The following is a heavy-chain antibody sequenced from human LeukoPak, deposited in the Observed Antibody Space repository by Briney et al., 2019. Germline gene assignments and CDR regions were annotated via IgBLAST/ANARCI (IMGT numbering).Heavy chain of an antibody. J-gene: IGHJ4*02. D-gene: IGHD3-22*01. V-gene: IGHV3-23*01. Sequence: PGGTLRLSCAASGFTFSNHGMNWVRQAPGKGLEWVSGISPSGDITYYADSVKGRFTISRDNSKNTLYLQMNSLRAEDTAVYYCAKDGLVAPLQYYYDSSGYGYWGQGTLVTVSS. CDR3: AKDGLVAPLQYYYDSSGYGY. CDR1: GFTFSNHG. CDR2: ISPSGDIT.